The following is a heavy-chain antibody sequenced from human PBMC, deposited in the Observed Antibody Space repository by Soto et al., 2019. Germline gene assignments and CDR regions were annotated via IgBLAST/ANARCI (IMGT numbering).Heavy chain of an antibody. J-gene: IGHJ6*02. CDR2: IYYSGST. CDR3: ARVVYSYPYYYYGMDV. D-gene: IGHD5-18*01. V-gene: IGHV4-61*01. Sequence: SETLSLTCTVSGGSVSSGSYYWSWIRQPPGKGLEWIGYIYYSGSTNYNTSLKSRVTISVDTSKNQFSLKLSSVTAADTALYYCARVVYSYPYYYYGMDVWGQGTTVTVSS. CDR1: GGSVSSGSYY.